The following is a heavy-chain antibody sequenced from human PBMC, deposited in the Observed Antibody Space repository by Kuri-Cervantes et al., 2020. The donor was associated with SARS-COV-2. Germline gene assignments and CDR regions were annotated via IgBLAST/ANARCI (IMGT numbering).Heavy chain of an antibody. CDR3: AREGVGAHKGYYMDV. J-gene: IGHJ6*03. D-gene: IGHD1-26*01. Sequence: ASVNVSCKASGYTFTSYGISWVRQAPGQGLECMGWTNPNSGGTNYAQKFQGRVTMTRDTSISTAYMELSRLRSDDTAVYYCAREGVGAHKGYYMDVWVKGTTVTVSS. V-gene: IGHV1-2*02. CDR2: TNPNSGGT. CDR1: GYTFTSYG.